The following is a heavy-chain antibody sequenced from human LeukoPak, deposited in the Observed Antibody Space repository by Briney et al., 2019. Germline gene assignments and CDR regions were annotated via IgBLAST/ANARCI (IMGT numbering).Heavy chain of an antibody. J-gene: IGHJ4*02. Sequence: ASVKVSCKASGYTFTSYGISWVRQAPGQGLEWMGWISAYNGNTNYAQKLQGRVTMTTDTSTSTAYMELSSLRSEDTAVYYCARKRVGATQFDYWGQGTLVTVSS. CDR1: GYTFTSYG. V-gene: IGHV1-18*01. CDR2: ISAYNGNT. D-gene: IGHD1-26*01. CDR3: ARKRVGATQFDY.